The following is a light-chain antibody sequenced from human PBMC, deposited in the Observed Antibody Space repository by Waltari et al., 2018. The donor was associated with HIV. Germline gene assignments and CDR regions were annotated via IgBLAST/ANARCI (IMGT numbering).Light chain of an antibody. CDR3: GTWDSSLGAGV. CDR2: YNN. Sequence: QSVFTKPPSVSAAPGQKVTISCSGSNSNFGNSFVSWSQHLPRAAPKLLIYYNNKRPSGMSDRFSGSKSGTAATLAITGLQTGDEADYYCGTWDSSLGAGVFGGGTRLTVL. J-gene: IGLJ3*02. V-gene: IGLV1-51*01. CDR1: NSNFGNSF.